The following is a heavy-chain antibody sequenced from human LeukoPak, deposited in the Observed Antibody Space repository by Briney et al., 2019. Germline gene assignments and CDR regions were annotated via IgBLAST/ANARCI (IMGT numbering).Heavy chain of an antibody. CDR1: GYTFTSYD. D-gene: IGHD4-11*01. Sequence: ASVKVSCKASGYTFTSYDINWVRQANGQGLEWMGWMKPNSGDTDYAQKFQGRVTMPRDTSINTAYMELSSLTSEDTAVYYCARMNWLTTNNPNWFDPWGQGTLVTVSS. J-gene: IGHJ5*02. V-gene: IGHV1-8*01. CDR2: MKPNSGDT. CDR3: ARMNWLTTNNPNWFDP.